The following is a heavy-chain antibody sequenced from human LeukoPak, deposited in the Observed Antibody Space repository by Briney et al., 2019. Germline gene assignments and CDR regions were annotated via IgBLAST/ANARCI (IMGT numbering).Heavy chain of an antibody. J-gene: IGHJ5*02. Sequence: GGSLRLSCTASGFTVSSFSMNWVRQAPGKWLEWVSYISGSSITIYYADSVKGRFTISRDNTKNSLFLQMNSLRAEDTAIDYCAGADWFDPWGQGTLVTVSS. CDR1: GFTVSSFS. D-gene: IGHD4/OR15-4a*01. CDR3: AGADWFDP. V-gene: IGHV3-48*04. CDR2: ISGSSITI.